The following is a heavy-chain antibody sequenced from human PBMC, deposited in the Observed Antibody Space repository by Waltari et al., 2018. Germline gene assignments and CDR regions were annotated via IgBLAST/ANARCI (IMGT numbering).Heavy chain of an antibody. CDR1: SGSISTDD. V-gene: IGHV4-4*09. CDR3: ARANGLAKGWFDL. CDR2: IYTIGYT. D-gene: IGHD3-9*01. Sequence: QVQLQESGPGLVKPSETLSLTCTVASGSISTDDWRWIRQPPGKGLEWIGYIYTIGYTNYNPSLKSRVTIALDTSKNQFSLTLSSVSAADTAVYYCARANGLAKGWFDLWGQGTLVTVSS. J-gene: IGHJ5*02.